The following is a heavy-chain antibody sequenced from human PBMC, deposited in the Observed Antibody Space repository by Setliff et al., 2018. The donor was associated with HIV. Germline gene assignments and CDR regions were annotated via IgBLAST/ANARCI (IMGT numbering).Heavy chain of an antibody. V-gene: IGHV3-15*07. J-gene: IGHJ3*02. Sequence: PAWSLRPPGAASCPTFRDVWMHWVRQAPGKGLEWVGRIKSKVHGGNTDYAAPVKGRFTISRDDSKNTLFLQMNSLKTADTAVYYCTTGDCSARSCHAFDIWGQGTMVTVSS. CDR2: IKSKVHGGNT. CDR1: CPTFRDVW. D-gene: IGHD2-15*01. CDR3: TTGDCSARSCHAFDI.